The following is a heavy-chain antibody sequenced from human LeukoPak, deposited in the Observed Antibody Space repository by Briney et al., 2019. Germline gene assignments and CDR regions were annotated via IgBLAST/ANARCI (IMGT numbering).Heavy chain of an antibody. CDR1: GVTVSSNY. CDR2: ITSSGSDK. CDR3: ASYDILTGGMVY. V-gene: IGHV3-11*01. J-gene: IGHJ4*02. Sequence: GGSLRLSCAASGVTVSSNYMSWIRQAPGKGLEWVSYITSSGSDKYYADSVKGRFTISRDNAKNSLYLQMNNLRAEDTAVYFCASYDILTGGMVYWGQGTLVTVSS. D-gene: IGHD3-9*01.